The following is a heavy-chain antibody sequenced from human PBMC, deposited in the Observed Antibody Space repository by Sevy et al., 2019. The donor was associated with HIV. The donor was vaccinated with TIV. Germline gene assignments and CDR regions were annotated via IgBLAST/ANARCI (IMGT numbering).Heavy chain of an antibody. CDR1: GYTFTSYG. CDR3: AREASVGTKWFDP. V-gene: IGHV1-18*01. D-gene: IGHD6-13*01. CDR2: ISAYNGNT. J-gene: IGHJ5*02. Sequence: ASVKVSCKASGYTFTSYGISWVRQAPGQGLEWMGWISAYNGNTNYAQKLQGRVTMTTDTSTSTDYMELRSLRSDDTAVDYCAREASVGTKWFDPWGQGTLVTVSS.